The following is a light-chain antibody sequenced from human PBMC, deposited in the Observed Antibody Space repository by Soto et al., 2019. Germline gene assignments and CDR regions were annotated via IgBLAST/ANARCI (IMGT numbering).Light chain of an antibody. CDR1: QSVSTH. J-gene: IGKJ2*01. CDR3: LQYHNWPPYT. V-gene: IGKV3D-15*01. CDR2: GAS. Sequence: EIVMTQSPATLSVSPGERVTLSCRASQSVSTHLAWFQQRPGQAPRLLIFGASTRATGIPVRFSGSGSGTEFTLTISGLQSEDFAVYFCLQYHNWPPYTFGQGTKLEI.